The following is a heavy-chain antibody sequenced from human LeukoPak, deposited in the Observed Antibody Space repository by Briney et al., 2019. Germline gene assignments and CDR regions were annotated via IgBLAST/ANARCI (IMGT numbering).Heavy chain of an antibody. CDR3: ARDYSSGWYVY. CDR2: INPNSGGT. J-gene: IGHJ4*02. D-gene: IGHD6-19*01. V-gene: IGHV1-2*02. Sequence: ASVKVSCKASGYTFTGYYMHRVRQAPGQGLEWMGWINPNSGGTNYAQKFQGRVTMTGDTSISTAYMELSRLKSDDTAVYYCARDYSSGWYVYWGQGTLVTVSS. CDR1: GYTFTGYY.